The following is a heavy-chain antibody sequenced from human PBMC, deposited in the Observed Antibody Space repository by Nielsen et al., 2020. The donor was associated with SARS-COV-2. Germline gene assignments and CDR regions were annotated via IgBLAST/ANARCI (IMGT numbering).Heavy chain of an antibody. CDR3: ASQHFDYYYYGMDV. D-gene: IGHD3-3*02. Sequence: SETLSLTCAVYGGSFSGYYWSWIRQPPGKGLEWIGEINHSGSTNYNPSLKSRVTISVDTSKNQFSLKLSSVTAADTAVYYCASQHFDYYYYGMDVWGQGTTVTVSS. CDR1: GGSFSGYY. V-gene: IGHV4-34*01. J-gene: IGHJ6*02. CDR2: INHSGST.